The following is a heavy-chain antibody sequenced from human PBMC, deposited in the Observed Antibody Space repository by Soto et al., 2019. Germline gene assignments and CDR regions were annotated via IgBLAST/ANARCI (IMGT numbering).Heavy chain of an antibody. J-gene: IGHJ4*02. Sequence: GSLRLSCAASGFTFSSYGMHWVRQAPGKGLEWVAVISYDGSNKYYADSVKGRFTISRDNSKNTLYLQMNSLRAEDTAVYYCAKSDYDSSGYYLGYFDYWGQGTLVTVSS. D-gene: IGHD3-22*01. CDR3: AKSDYDSSGYYLGYFDY. CDR1: GFTFSSYG. CDR2: ISYDGSNK. V-gene: IGHV3-30*18.